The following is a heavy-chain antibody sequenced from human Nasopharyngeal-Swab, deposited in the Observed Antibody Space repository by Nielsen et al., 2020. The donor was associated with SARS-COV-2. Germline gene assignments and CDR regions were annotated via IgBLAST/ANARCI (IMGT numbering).Heavy chain of an antibody. CDR2: VWSDGRSK. CDR3: ARDTSGSGWPYYMDV. J-gene: IGHJ6*03. Sequence: GGFLRLSCAESGFSSSTSGMHWVRQAPGKGLEWVAVVWSDGRSKYYADFVKGRFTISRDSSKNTVYLQMKSLRAEDTAVYYCARDTSGSGWPYYMDVWGKGTTVTVSS. V-gene: IGHV3-33*01. D-gene: IGHD6-19*01. CDR1: GFSSSTSG.